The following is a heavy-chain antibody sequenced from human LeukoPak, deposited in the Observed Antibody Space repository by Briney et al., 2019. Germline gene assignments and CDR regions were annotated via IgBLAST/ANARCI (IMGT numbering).Heavy chain of an antibody. CDR3: AKWPYNAFDLGY. J-gene: IGHJ4*02. V-gene: IGHV3-48*01. CDR2: ITSTSSTI. D-gene: IGHD5-12*01. CDR1: GFTFSSYR. Sequence: PGGSLRLSCVTYGFTFSSYRMTWVRQAPGKGLECVSYITSTSSTIYYADSVKGRFTISRDNAKNSLYLQMNSLRAEDTAVYYCAKWPYNAFDLGYWGQGTLVTVCS.